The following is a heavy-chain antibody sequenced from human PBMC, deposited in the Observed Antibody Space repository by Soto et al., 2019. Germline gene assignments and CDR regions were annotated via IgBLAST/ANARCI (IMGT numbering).Heavy chain of an antibody. CDR2: IIPIFVTT. D-gene: IGHD2-15*01. Sequence: QVQLVQSGAEVKKPGSSVKVSCQASGGTLSSYAISWVRQAPGHGPEWMGGIIPIFVTTNYAQKFQGRVTIPAAQSTSTAYMELSSLRSEPTAIYYCASSVPGYCRGGTCYYFAYWGQGTLVTVSS. V-gene: IGHV1-69*12. J-gene: IGHJ4*02. CDR3: ASSVPGYCRGGTCYYFAY. CDR1: GGTLSSYA.